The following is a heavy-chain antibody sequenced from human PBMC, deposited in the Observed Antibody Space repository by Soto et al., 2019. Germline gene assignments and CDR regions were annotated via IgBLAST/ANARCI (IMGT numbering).Heavy chain of an antibody. CDR1: GYTFTGYY. D-gene: IGHD4-17*01. CDR3: ARADYGDYDLSPLWFDP. J-gene: IGHJ5*02. Sequence: GASVKVSCKASGYTFTGYYMHWARQAPGQGLEWMGWINPNSGGTNYAQKFQGWVTMTRDTSISTAYMELSRLRSDDTAVYYCARADYGDYDLSPLWFDPWGQGTLVTVSS. V-gene: IGHV1-2*04. CDR2: INPNSGGT.